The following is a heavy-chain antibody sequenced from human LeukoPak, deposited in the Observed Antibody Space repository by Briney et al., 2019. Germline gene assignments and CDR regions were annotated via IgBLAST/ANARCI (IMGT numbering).Heavy chain of an antibody. V-gene: IGHV4-59*01. Sequence: SETLSLTCTVSGCSISGYCWSWIRQAPGKGLEWIGYIYDTGITAYNPSLGSRVTISVARSNNHFPLRLTSVTAADTAVYYCARLHSSRAEEFDPWGQGTLVTVSS. CDR2: IYDTGIT. CDR3: ARLHSSRAEEFDP. CDR1: GCSISGYC. J-gene: IGHJ5*02.